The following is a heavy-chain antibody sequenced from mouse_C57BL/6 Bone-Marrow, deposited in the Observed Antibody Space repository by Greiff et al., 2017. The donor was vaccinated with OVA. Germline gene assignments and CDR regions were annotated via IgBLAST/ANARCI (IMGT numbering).Heavy chain of an antibody. V-gene: IGHV1-12*01. CDR1: GYTFTSYN. D-gene: IGHD1-1*01. Sequence: LQQSGAELVRPGASVKMSCKASGYTFTSYNMHWVKQTPRQGLEWIGAIYPGNGDTSYNQKFKGKATLTVDKSSSTAYMQLSSLTSEDSAVYFCARIYYYGSSYAWFAYWGQGTLVTVSA. J-gene: IGHJ3*01. CDR2: IYPGNGDT. CDR3: ARIYYYGSSYAWFAY.